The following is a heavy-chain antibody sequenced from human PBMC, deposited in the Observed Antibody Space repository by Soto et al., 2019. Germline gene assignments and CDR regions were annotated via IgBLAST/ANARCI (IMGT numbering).Heavy chain of an antibody. V-gene: IGHV3-30-3*01. J-gene: IGHJ4*02. Sequence: QVQLVESGGSVVQPGRSLRLSCAASGFTFSSYAMHWVRQAPGKGLECVAVISYAGSNKYYADSVKGRFTISRDNSKNTHYLQTNSLRAEDTAVFYCARDQTGITTAGGGRIDYWGQGSLVTVSS. CDR2: ISYAGSNK. CDR3: ARDQTGITTAGGGRIDY. CDR1: GFTFSSYA. D-gene: IGHD6-13*01.